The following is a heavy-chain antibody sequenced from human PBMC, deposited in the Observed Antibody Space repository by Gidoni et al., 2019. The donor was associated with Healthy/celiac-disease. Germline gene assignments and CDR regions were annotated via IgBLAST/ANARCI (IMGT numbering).Heavy chain of an antibody. D-gene: IGHD3-10*01. Sequence: QVQLVESGGGLVKPGGSLRLSCAASGSTCGDYYMSWIRQAPGKGLEWVSYISSSSSYTNYADSVKGRFTISRDNAKNSLYLQMNSLRAEDTAVYYCARDPGFGELDFFDYWGQGTLVTVSS. CDR1: GSTCGDYY. CDR2: ISSSSSYT. CDR3: ARDPGFGELDFFDY. J-gene: IGHJ4*02. V-gene: IGHV3-11*06.